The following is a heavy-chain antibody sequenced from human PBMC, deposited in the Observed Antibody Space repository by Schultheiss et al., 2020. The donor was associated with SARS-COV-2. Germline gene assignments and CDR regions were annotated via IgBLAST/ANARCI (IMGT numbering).Heavy chain of an antibody. CDR1: GFTFSTYS. V-gene: IGHV3-48*02. CDR3: ARVAGHCSGGSCSDLYYFDF. CDR2: ISGSSVTI. D-gene: IGHD2-15*01. Sequence: GGSLRLSCAGSGFTFSTYSMIWVRQAPGKGLEWVSYISGSSVTIYYADSVKGRFTISRDNAKNSLYLQMNSLRDEDTAVYYCARVAGHCSGGSCSDLYYFDFWGQGTLVTVSS. J-gene: IGHJ4*02.